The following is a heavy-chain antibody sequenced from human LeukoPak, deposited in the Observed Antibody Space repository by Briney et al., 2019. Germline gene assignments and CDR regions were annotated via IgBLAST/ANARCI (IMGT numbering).Heavy chain of an antibody. CDR1: GFTFSSYS. V-gene: IGHV3-21*01. Sequence: GGSLRLSCAAPGFTFSSYSMNWVRQAPGKGLEWVSSISSSSSYIYYADSVKGRFTISRDNAKNSLYLQMNSLRAEDTAVYYCARDLGDGYTIDYWGQGTLVTVSS. CDR3: ARDLGDGYTIDY. J-gene: IGHJ4*02. CDR2: ISSSSSYI. D-gene: IGHD5-24*01.